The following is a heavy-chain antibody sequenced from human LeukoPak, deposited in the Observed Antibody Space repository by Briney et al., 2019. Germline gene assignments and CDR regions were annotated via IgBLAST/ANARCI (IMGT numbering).Heavy chain of an antibody. J-gene: IGHJ4*02. CDR2: IYSDGST. CDR1: GFSVKSNY. Sequence: PGGSLRLSCAASGFSVKSNYMSWVRQAPGKGLEWVSVIYSDGSTYYADSVKGRFTISRDNSKNTLYLQMNSLRAEDTAVYYCARVARVFYQLPGWLDYWGQGTLVTVSS. V-gene: IGHV3-53*01. CDR3: ARVARVFYQLPGWLDY. D-gene: IGHD2-2*01.